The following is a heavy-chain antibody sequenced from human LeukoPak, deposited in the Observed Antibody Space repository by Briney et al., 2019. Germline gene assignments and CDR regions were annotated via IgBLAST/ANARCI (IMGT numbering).Heavy chain of an antibody. D-gene: IGHD3-22*01. CDR2: ISGSGGST. Sequence: GGSLRLSCAASGFSFSTFSMSWVRQAPGKGLEWVSAISGSGGSTYYADSVKGRFTISRDNSKNTLYLQMNSLRAEDTAVYYCARDPSDYYDSSGYSYFDYWGQGTLVTVSS. CDR1: GFSFSTFS. V-gene: IGHV3-23*01. CDR3: ARDPSDYYDSSGYSYFDY. J-gene: IGHJ4*02.